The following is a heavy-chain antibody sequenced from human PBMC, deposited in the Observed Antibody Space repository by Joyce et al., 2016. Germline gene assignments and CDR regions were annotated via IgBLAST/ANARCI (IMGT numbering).Heavy chain of an antibody. Sequence: QVQLQESGPGLVKPSETLSLTCPVSGGSISSDFWSWIRQPAGKGLEWIGRISTSGTMNYNPSLESRVTMSVDTSKNQFSLKVTSVTAADTAVYYCARGPYGSDGGDYYYGMDVWGQGTTVTVS. V-gene: IGHV4-4*07. D-gene: IGHD3-10*01. CDR2: ISTSGTM. CDR3: ARGPYGSDGGDYYYGMDV. CDR1: GGSISSDF. J-gene: IGHJ6*02.